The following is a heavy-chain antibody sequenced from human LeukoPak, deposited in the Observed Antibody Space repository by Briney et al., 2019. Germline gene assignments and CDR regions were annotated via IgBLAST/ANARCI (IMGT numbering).Heavy chain of an antibody. CDR1: GFTFSDYY. CDR3: ARAPYSSSWYGPYFDY. Sequence: GGSLRLSCAASGFTFSDYYMSWIRQAPGKGLEWVSYISSSGSTIYYADSVKGRFTISRDNAKNSLYLQMNSLGAEDTAVYYCARAPYSSSWYGPYFDYWGQGTLVTVSS. D-gene: IGHD6-13*01. V-gene: IGHV3-11*04. CDR2: ISSSGSTI. J-gene: IGHJ4*02.